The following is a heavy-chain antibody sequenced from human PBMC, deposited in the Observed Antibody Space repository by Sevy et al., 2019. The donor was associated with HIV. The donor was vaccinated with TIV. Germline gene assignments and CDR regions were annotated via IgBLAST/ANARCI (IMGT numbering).Heavy chain of an antibody. CDR2: ISSTSNNI. D-gene: IGHD1-26*01. CDR1: GFDFKSHS. J-gene: IGHJ6*03. V-gene: IGHV3-48*01. Sequence: GGSLRLSCAASGFDFKSHSMHWVRQAPGKGLEWISHISSTSNNIYYADSVQGRFTISRDNAKNSLYLQMNSLRAEDTAVYYCVKDKWDLMNYYYLDVWGKGTTVTVSS. CDR3: VKDKWDLMNYYYLDV.